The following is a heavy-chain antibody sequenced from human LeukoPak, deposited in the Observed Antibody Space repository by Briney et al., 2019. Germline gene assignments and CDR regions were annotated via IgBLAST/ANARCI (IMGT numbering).Heavy chain of an antibody. V-gene: IGHV1-46*01. D-gene: IGHD3-22*01. CDR1: GYTFTSYY. CDR2: INPSRGST. CDR3: ARGGHVRVYDSSAYYGHE. Sequence: ASVKVSCNASGYTFTSYYMYWVRQAPGPGLEWMGIINPSRGSTNYAQRFQGRVTMTRDMSTSTVYMELSSLRSEDTAVYYCARGGHVRVYDSSAYYGHEWGQGTLVTVSS. J-gene: IGHJ4*02.